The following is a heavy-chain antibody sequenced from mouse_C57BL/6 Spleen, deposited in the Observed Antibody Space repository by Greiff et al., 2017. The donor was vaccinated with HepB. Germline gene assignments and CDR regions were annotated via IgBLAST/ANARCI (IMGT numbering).Heavy chain of an antibody. Sequence: QVQLQQPGTELVKPGASVKLSCKASGYTFTSYWMHWVKQRPGQGLEWIGNINPSNGGTNYNEKFKSKATLTVDKSSSTAYMQLSSLTSEDSAVYYCARGATSFITTVVANYWGQGTTLTVSS. CDR1: GYTFTSYW. CDR2: INPSNGGT. V-gene: IGHV1-53*01. D-gene: IGHD1-1*01. CDR3: ARGATSFITTVVANY. J-gene: IGHJ2*01.